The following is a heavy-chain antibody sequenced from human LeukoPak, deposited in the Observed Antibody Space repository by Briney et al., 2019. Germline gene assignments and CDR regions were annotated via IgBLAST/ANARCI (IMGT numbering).Heavy chain of an antibody. D-gene: IGHD6-6*01. V-gene: IGHV3-7*01. CDR2: INEDASKK. CDR3: ATSTYSSSPS. J-gene: IGHJ5*02. CDR1: GFTSSNYW. Sequence: AGGSLRLSCAASGFTSSNYWMIWVRQAPGKGLEWVANINEDASKKYYVDSVEGRFTISRDDAKNSLYLQMNSLRAEDTAMYYCATSTYSSSPSWGQGTLVTVSS.